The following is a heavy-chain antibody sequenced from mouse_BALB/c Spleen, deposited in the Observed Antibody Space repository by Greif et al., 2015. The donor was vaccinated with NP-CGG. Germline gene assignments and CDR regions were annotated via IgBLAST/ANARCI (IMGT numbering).Heavy chain of an antibody. D-gene: IGHD1-1*01. Sequence: QVQLQQPGAELAKPGASVEMSCKASGYTFTSYWMHWVKQRPGQGLEWIGYINPSTGYTEYNQKFKDKATLTADKSSSTAYMQLSSLTSEDSAVYYCARKGGSSFDYWGQGTTLTVSS. V-gene: IGHV1-7*01. CDR2: INPSTGYT. CDR3: ARKGGSSFDY. J-gene: IGHJ2*01. CDR1: GYTFTSYW.